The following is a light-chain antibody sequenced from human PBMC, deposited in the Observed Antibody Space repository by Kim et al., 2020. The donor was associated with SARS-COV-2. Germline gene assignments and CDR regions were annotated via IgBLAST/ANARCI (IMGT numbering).Light chain of an antibody. CDR1: SSDVGGYNY. CDR3: TSYAGSHNLV. J-gene: IGLJ2*01. V-gene: IGLV2-8*01. CDR2: EVT. Sequence: QSVTISCTGTSSDVGGYNYVSWYQQHPGKAPKLMIYEVTKRPSGVPDRFSGSKSGNTASLTVSGLQAEDEADYYCTSYAGSHNLVFGGGTQLTVL.